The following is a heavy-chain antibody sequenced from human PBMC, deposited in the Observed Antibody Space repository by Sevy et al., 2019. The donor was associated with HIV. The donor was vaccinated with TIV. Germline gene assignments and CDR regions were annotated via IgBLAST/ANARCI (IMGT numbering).Heavy chain of an antibody. CDR1: GFTFSSYS. V-gene: IGHV3-48*02. Sequence: GGCLRLSCAASGFTFSSYSMNWVRQAPGKGLEWVSYISSSSSTIYYADSVKCRFTISRDNAKNSLYLQINSLRDEDTTVYYCARAGLLWFGELTSFDYWGQGTLVTVSS. CDR3: ARAGLLWFGELTSFDY. J-gene: IGHJ4*02. CDR2: ISSSSSTI. D-gene: IGHD3-10*01.